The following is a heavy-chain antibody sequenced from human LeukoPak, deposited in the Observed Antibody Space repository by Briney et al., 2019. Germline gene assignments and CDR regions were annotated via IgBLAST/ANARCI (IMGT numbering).Heavy chain of an antibody. D-gene: IGHD3-10*01. CDR2: ITHSGIT. Sequence: PSETLSLTCTVSSDSISSGGYYWSWIRQPPGKGLEWIGYITHSGITYYNPSLKSRVAISVDTSKNQFSLKLSSVTAADTAVYYCARDPSNYYGSGSDYWGQGTLVTVSS. CDR3: ARDPSNYYGSGSDY. V-gene: IGHV4-30-2*01. J-gene: IGHJ4*02. CDR1: SDSISSGGYY.